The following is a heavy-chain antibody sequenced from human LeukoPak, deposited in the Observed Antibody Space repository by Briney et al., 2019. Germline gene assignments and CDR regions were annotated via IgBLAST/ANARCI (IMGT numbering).Heavy chain of an antibody. CDR1: GGSISSGGYS. CDR2: IYHSGST. Sequence: SETLSLTCAVSGGSISSGGYSWSWIRQPPGKGLEWIGYIYHSGSTYYNPSLKSRVTISVDRSKNQFSLKLSSVTAADTAVYYCARVRHGSGSYYDYWGQGTLVTVSS. V-gene: IGHV4-30-2*01. CDR3: ARVRHGSGSYYDY. D-gene: IGHD3-10*01. J-gene: IGHJ4*02.